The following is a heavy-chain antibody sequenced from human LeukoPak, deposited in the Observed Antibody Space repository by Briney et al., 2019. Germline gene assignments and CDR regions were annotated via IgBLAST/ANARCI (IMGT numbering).Heavy chain of an antibody. J-gene: IGHJ5*02. D-gene: IGHD3-22*01. CDR1: GGSISTYY. CDR3: ARAFFSSAYYPNWFDP. Sequence: SETLSLTCTVSGGSISTYYWSWIRQPPGKGLEWIGYIYKSGSNNYNPALKSRVTMSVDTSKNRFSLKLSSVTAADTAVYYCARAFFSSAYYPNWFDPWGQGTLVTVSS. CDR2: IYKSGSN. V-gene: IGHV4-59*01.